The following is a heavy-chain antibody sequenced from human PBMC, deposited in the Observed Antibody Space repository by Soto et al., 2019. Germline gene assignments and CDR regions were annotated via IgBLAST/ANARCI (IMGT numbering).Heavy chain of an antibody. CDR2: IYHTGNA. V-gene: IGHV4-39*01. CDR1: GDSISNSRFY. J-gene: IGHJ5*02. CDR3: ARDSFDSSDYTTNWFAP. Sequence: SETLSLTCSVSGDSISNSRFYWAWIRQPPGEGLEWIGSIYHTGNAYYNPSLKSRVTIFVDTSKNQFSLKLTSVTAADTALYYCARDSFDSSDYTTNWFAPWGQGTLVTVSS. D-gene: IGHD3-22*01.